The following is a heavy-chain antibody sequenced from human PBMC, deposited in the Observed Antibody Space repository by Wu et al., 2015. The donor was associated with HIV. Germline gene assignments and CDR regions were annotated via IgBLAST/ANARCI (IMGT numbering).Heavy chain of an antibody. CDR3: ASRRWDGSGSPRGPFDY. D-gene: IGHD1-26*01. V-gene: IGHV1-69*12. J-gene: IGHJ4*02. Sequence: QVQLVQSGAEVKKPGSSVKVSCKASGGTFSSYAISWVRQAPGQGLEWMGGIIPIFGTANYAQKFQGRVTITADESTSTAYMELSSLRSEDTAVYYCASRRWDGSGSPRGPFDYWGQGTLVTVSS. CDR2: IIPIFGTA. CDR1: GGTFSSYA.